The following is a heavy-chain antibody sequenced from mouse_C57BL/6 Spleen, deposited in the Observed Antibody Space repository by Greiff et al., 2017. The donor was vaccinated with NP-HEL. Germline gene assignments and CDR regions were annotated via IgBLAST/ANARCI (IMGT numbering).Heavy chain of an antibody. CDR3: ARENYDYDGVRAWFAY. J-gene: IGHJ3*01. D-gene: IGHD2-4*01. V-gene: IGHV1-84*01. CDR2: IYPGSGNT. Sequence: QVQLQQSGPELVKPGASVTISCKASGYTFTDYYINWVKQRPGQGLEWIGWIYPGSGNTKYNEKFKGKATLTVDTSSSTAYMQLSSLTSEDSAVYFCARENYDYDGVRAWFAYWGQGTLVTVSA. CDR1: GYTFTDYY.